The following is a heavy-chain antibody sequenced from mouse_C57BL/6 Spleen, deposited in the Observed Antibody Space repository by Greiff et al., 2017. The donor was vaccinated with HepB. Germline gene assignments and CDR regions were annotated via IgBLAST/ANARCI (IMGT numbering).Heavy chain of an antibody. CDR3: SDGYYVRFAY. D-gene: IGHD2-3*01. Sequence: VKLMESGAELVRPGASVTLSCKASGYTFTDYEMHWVKQTPVHGLEWIGAIDPETGGTAYNQKFKGKAILTADKSSSTAYMELRSLTSEDSAVYYCSDGYYVRFAYWGQGTLVTVSA. V-gene: IGHV1-15*01. J-gene: IGHJ3*01. CDR1: GYTFTDYE. CDR2: IDPETGGT.